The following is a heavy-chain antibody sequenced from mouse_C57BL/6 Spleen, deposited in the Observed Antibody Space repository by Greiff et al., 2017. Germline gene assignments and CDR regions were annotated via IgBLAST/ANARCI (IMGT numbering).Heavy chain of an antibody. D-gene: IGHD3-2*02. J-gene: IGHJ4*01. CDR1: GYAFSSSW. Sequence: QVQLQQSGPELVKPGASVKISCKASGYAFSSSWMNWVKQRPGKGLEWIGRIYPGDGDTNYNGKFKGKATLTADKSSSTAYMQRSSLTSEDSAVYFCARRCSSCYSAMDYWGQGTSVTVST. CDR3: ARRCSSCYSAMDY. V-gene: IGHV1-82*01. CDR2: IYPGDGDT.